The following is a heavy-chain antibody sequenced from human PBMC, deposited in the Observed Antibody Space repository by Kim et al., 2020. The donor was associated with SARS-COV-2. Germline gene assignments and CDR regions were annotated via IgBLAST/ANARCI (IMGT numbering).Heavy chain of an antibody. V-gene: IGHV3-21*01. CDR2: STHI. Sequence: STHIFHADPVKGRFTIYRDNSKNSLDLQMDSLRAEDTALYFCGARGYSDYWGQGTLVTVSS. CDR3: GARGYSDY. J-gene: IGHJ4*02. D-gene: IGHD2-21*01.